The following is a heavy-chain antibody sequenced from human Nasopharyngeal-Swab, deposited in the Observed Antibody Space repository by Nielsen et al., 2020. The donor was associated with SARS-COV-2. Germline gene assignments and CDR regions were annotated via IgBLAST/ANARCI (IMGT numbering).Heavy chain of an antibody. CDR3: ARDGVVVAATPNTPYYYYGMDV. D-gene: IGHD2-15*01. CDR2: ISGSGSTI. V-gene: IGHV3-11*04. Sequence: GESLKISCAASGFTFSDYYMSWIRQAPGKGLEWVSYISGSGSTIYYADSVKGRFTISSDNAKNSLYLQMNSLRAEDTAVYYCARDGVVVAATPNTPYYYYGMDVWGQGTTVTVSS. CDR1: GFTFSDYY. J-gene: IGHJ6*02.